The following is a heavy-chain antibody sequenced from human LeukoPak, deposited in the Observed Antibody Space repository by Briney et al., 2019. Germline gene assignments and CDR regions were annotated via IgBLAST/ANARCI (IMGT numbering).Heavy chain of an antibody. V-gene: IGHV3-53*01. CDR2: IYADFDNT. D-gene: IGHD4/OR15-4a*01. CDR1: GFTVSGDY. J-gene: IGHJ4*02. Sequence: GGSLRLSCAVSGFTVSGDYMSWLRQAPGRGLEWVSVIYADFDNTDYADSVRGRFTTSRDSSKNTLYLHMNSLRVEDTATYFCARALNRHIGAFEYWGQGALVTVSS. CDR3: ARALNRHIGAFEY.